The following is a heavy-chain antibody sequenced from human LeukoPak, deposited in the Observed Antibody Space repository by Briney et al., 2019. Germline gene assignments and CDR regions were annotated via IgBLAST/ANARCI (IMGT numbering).Heavy chain of an antibody. V-gene: IGHV3-23*01. CDR3: AKVIVPATVMISNYYYYYGMDV. CDR1: GLTFSSYA. CDR2: ISGSGGST. Sequence: GGSLRLSCAASGLTFSSYAMSWVRQAPGKGLEWVSAISGSGGSTYYADSVKGRFTISRDNSKNTLYLQMNSLRAEDTAVYYCAKVIVPATVMISNYYYYYGMDVWGQGTTVTVSS. J-gene: IGHJ6*02. D-gene: IGHD2-2*01.